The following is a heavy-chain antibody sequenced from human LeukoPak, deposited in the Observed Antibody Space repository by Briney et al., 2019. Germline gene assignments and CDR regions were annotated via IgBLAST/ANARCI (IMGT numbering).Heavy chain of an antibody. Sequence: GGSLRLSCAASGFTFSSYGMHWVRQAPGKGLEWVAVISYDGSNKYYADSVKGRFTISRDNSKNTLYLQMNSLRAEDTAVHYCAKVHFASYSLFDYWGQGTLVTVSS. D-gene: IGHD5-18*01. V-gene: IGHV3-30*18. CDR1: GFTFSSYG. J-gene: IGHJ4*02. CDR3: AKVHFASYSLFDY. CDR2: ISYDGSNK.